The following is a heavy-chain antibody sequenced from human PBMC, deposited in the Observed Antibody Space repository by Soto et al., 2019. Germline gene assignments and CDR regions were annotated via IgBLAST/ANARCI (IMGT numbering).Heavy chain of an antibody. CDR3: ARVLGYCTGGNCYPDY. Sequence: PSGTMSITCTVSGGSINSGGYYWTWIRQHPGKGLEWIGFIYYSGYTYYNPSLKSRVSISVDTSKNQFSLKLSSVTAVDTAVYYCARVLGYCTGGNCYPDYWGQGTLVTVSS. J-gene: IGHJ4*02. V-gene: IGHV4-31*03. CDR2: IYYSGYT. CDR1: GGSINSGGYY. D-gene: IGHD2-15*01.